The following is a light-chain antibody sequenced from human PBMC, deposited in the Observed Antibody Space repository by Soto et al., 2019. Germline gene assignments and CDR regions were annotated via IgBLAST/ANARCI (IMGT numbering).Light chain of an antibody. V-gene: IGKV3-20*01. CDR3: QQYGSSPFT. CDR1: QSVSSPY. CDR2: GAS. J-gene: IGKJ3*01. Sequence: EVVLTQSPVTLSLSPGERATLSCRASQSVSSPYLAWYQQKPGQPPRLLIYGASSRATDIPDRFIGSVSGTEFTLTIARLAPEDFARYYCQQYGSSPFTFGPGTKVDI.